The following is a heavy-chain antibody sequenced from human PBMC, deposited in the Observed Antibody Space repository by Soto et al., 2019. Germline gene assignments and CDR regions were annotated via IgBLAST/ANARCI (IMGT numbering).Heavy chain of an antibody. D-gene: IGHD2-2*01. Sequence: GGSLRLSCAASGFPFSSYAMSWVRQAPGKGLEWVSSISSSSSYIYYADSVKGRFTISRDNAKNSLYLQMNSLRAEDTAVYYCARNVVLAYYGMDVWGQGTTVTVSS. CDR1: GFPFSSYA. V-gene: IGHV3-21*01. CDR3: ARNVVLAYYGMDV. J-gene: IGHJ6*02. CDR2: ISSSSSYI.